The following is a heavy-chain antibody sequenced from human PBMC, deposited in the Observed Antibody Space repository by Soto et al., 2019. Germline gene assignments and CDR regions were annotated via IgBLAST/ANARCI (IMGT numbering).Heavy chain of an antibody. V-gene: IGHV1-69*13. CDR2: IIPNIGTA. Sequence: SVKVSCKASGGTFSSYAISWVRQAPGQGLEWMGGIIPNIGTANYAQKFQGRVTMTADESTSTAYMELRSLRSDDTAVYYCARECPGVYDILTGYDDSWGQGTLVTVSS. CDR1: GGTFSSYA. D-gene: IGHD3-9*01. CDR3: ARECPGVYDILTGYDDS. J-gene: IGHJ5*02.